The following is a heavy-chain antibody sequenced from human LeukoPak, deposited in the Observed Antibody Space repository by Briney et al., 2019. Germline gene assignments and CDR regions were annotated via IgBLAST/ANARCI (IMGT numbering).Heavy chain of an antibody. V-gene: IGHV1-18*01. CDR1: GYTFTSYG. CDR3: ARDLGYSSGWRHYYYGMDV. D-gene: IGHD6-19*01. J-gene: IGHJ6*02. Sequence: ASVKVSCKASGYTFTSYGISWVRQAPGQGLEWMGWISAYNGNTNYAQKLHGRVTMTTDTSTSTAYMELRSLRADDTAVYYCARDLGYSSGWRHYYYGMDVWGQGTTVTVSS. CDR2: ISAYNGNT.